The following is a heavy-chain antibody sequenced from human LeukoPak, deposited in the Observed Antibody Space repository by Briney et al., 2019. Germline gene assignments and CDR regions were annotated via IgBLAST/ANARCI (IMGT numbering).Heavy chain of an antibody. D-gene: IGHD3-22*01. CDR2: ISRNSGSI. V-gene: IGHV3-9*01. Sequence: GGSLRLSCAASGFTFDDYAMHWVRQAPGKGLEWVSGISRNSGSIGYADSVKGRFTISRDNAKNSLYLQMNSLRAEDTALYYCAKGTQYYYDSSGYPPGGMDVWGQGTTVTVSS. J-gene: IGHJ6*02. CDR1: GFTFDDYA. CDR3: AKGTQYYYDSSGYPPGGMDV.